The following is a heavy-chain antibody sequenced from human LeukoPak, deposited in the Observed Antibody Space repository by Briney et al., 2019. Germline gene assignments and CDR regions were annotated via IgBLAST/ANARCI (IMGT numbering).Heavy chain of an antibody. V-gene: IGHV3-7*03. D-gene: IGHD1-26*01. J-gene: IGHJ4*02. CDR3: ATYSGVHHKTFDD. CDR1: GFTLSRYG. CDR2: INQDEGEK. Sequence: GGSLRLSCAASGFTLSRYGMSWVRQAPGEGPEWVANINQDEGEKDYADSVRGRFTISRDNAKNSLFLQMNSLRAEDTALYYCATYSGVHHKTFDDWGQGTLVTVSS.